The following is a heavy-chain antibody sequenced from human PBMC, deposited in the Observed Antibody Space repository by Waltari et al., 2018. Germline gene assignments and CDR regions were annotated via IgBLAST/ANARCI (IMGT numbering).Heavy chain of an antibody. Sequence: QVQLVQSGAEVKKPGSSVKVSCKASGGTFSSYTISWVRQAPGQGLEWMGRISPILGIANNEQKFQGRGTITADKSTSTAYMELSSLRSEDTAVYYCAREGEAYCSGGSCYSYDYWGQGTLVTVSS. CDR3: AREGEAYCSGGSCYSYDY. CDR1: GGTFSSYT. CDR2: ISPILGIA. D-gene: IGHD2-15*01. J-gene: IGHJ4*02. V-gene: IGHV1-69*08.